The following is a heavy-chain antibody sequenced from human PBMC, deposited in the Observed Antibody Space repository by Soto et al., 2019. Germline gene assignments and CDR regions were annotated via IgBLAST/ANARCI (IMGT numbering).Heavy chain of an antibody. CDR2: TYYRSRGQT. J-gene: IGHJ5*01. CDR3: ARLIGNSWLDS. D-gene: IGHD3-16*01. V-gene: IGHV6-1*01. CDR1: GDSVSSNDAT. Sequence: SQTLSLTCAISGDSVSSNDATWDWIRQSPSRGLEWLGRTYYRSRGQTDYAISVKSRISINPDTSNNQVSLQLNSVTPDDTAVDYCARLIGNSWLDSWGQGTLVTSPQ.